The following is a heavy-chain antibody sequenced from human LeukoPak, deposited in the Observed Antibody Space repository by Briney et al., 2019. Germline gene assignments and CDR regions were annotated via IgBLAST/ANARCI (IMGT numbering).Heavy chain of an antibody. J-gene: IGHJ4*02. CDR2: ISHDGSNK. V-gene: IGHV3-30-3*01. D-gene: IGHD2-15*01. CDR1: GFTFSSYA. Sequence: GESLKISCAASGFTFSSYAMHWVRQAPGKGLEWVAVISHDGSNKYYADSVKGRFTISRDNSKNTLYVQMNSLRVEDTAVYYCARVDCSGGSCYLRPFDYWGQGTLVTVSS. CDR3: ARVDCSGGSCYLRPFDY.